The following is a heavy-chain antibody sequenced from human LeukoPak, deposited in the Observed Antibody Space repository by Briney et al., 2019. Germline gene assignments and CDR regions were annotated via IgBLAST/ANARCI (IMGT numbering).Heavy chain of an antibody. CDR2: IYSGGST. V-gene: IGHV3-53*01. J-gene: IGHJ6*02. D-gene: IGHD4-11*01. Sequence: GGSLRLSCAASEFTVSSNYMSWVRQAPGKGLEWVSVIYSGGSTYYADSVKGRFTISRDNSKNTLYLQMNSLRAEDTAVYYCASLTSYYGMDVWGQGTTVTVSS. CDR3: ASLTSYYGMDV. CDR1: EFTVSSNY.